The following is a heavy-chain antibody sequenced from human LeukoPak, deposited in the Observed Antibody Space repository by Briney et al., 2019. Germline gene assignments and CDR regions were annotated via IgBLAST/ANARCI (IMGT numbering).Heavy chain of an antibody. CDR3: ARDVGSDASPFDY. Sequence: SETLSLTCTVSGYSITSGYYWGWIRQPPEKGLEWIGSIYHSGSTYYNPSLKSRVTISVDTSKNQFSLKLSSVTAADTAVYYCARDVGSDASPFDYWGQGILVTVSS. CDR2: IYHSGST. CDR1: GYSITSGYY. J-gene: IGHJ4*02. V-gene: IGHV4-38-2*02. D-gene: IGHD5-12*01.